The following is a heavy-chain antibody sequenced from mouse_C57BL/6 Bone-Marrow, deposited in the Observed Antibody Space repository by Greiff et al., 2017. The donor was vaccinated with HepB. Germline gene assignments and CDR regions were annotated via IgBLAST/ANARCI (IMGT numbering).Heavy chain of an antibody. Sequence: VQLQQSGAELVRPGTSVKVSCKASGYAFTNYLIEWVKQRPGQGLEWIGVINPGSGGTNYNEKFKGKATLTADKSSSTAYMQLSSLTSEDSAVYFCAREIRDGYSFAYWGQGTLVTVSA. V-gene: IGHV1-54*01. J-gene: IGHJ3*01. CDR1: GYAFTNYL. CDR2: INPGSGGT. CDR3: AREIRDGYSFAY. D-gene: IGHD2-3*01.